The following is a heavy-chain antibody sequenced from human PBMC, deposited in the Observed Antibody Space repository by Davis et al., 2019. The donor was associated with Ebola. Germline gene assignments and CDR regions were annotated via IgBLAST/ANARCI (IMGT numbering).Heavy chain of an antibody. CDR1: GGSISSYY. V-gene: IGHV4-59*01. D-gene: IGHD3-22*01. CDR3: ASCSGVYDSSGYYDYYFDY. J-gene: IGHJ4*02. Sequence: SETLSLTCTVSGGSISSYYWSWIRQPPGKGLEWIGYIYYSGSTNYNPSLKSRVTISVDTSKNQFSLKLSSVTAADTAVYYCASCSGVYDSSGYYDYYFDYWGQGTLVTVSS. CDR2: IYYSGST.